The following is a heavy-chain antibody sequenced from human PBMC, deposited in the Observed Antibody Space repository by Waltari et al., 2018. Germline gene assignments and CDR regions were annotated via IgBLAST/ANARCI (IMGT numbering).Heavy chain of an antibody. D-gene: IGHD6-6*01. CDR1: GYSISSCYY. J-gene: IGHJ1*01. Sequence: QVQLQESGPGLVKPSETRSLTCAVSGYSISSCYYWRWIRPPPGKGLEWIGSIYHSGSTYYNPSLKSRVTISVDTSKNQFALKLSSVTAADTAVYYCARHRSSSSSGYFQHWGQGTLVTVSS. V-gene: IGHV4-38-2*01. CDR3: ARHRSSSSSGYFQH. CDR2: IYHSGST.